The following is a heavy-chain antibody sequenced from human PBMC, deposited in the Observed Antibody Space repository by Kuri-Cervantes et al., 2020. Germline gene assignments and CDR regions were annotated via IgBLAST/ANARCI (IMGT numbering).Heavy chain of an antibody. V-gene: IGHV3-11*04. CDR2: ISSSGSTI. CDR3: ARERMNLTGDAFDI. CDR1: GFTFSDYY. D-gene: IGHD2/OR15-2a*01. J-gene: IGHJ3*02. Sequence: GESLKISCAASGFTFSDYYMSLNRQAPGKGLEWVSYISSSGSTIYYADSVKGRFTISRDNSKNSLYLQMNSLRAEDTAVYYCARERMNLTGDAFDIWGQGQWSPSPQ.